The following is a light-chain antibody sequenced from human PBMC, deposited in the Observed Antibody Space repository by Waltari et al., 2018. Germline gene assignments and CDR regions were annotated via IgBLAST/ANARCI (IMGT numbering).Light chain of an antibody. J-gene: IGLJ2*01. CDR1: SSDVGGYNY. CDR3: CSYAGSYVV. V-gene: IGLV2-11*01. CDR2: DVS. Sequence: QSALTQPRSVSGSPGQSVTISCTGTSSDVGGYNYVSGYQQHPGKAPKRMIYDVSKRPSGVPDRFSGSKSGNTASLTISGLQAEDEADYYCCSYAGSYVVFGGGTKLTVL.